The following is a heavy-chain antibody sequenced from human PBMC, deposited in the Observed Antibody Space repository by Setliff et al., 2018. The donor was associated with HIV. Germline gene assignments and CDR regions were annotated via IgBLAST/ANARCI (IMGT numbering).Heavy chain of an antibody. V-gene: IGHV1-2*02. CDR3: ARAPTLFGVEYYYYFGMDV. Sequence: ASVKVSCKASGYTFTGYYMHWVRQAPGQGLGWMGWINPHSGDTNYAQKFQDRVTMTRDTPVSIAYMQLSRLRSDDTAVYYCARAPTLFGVEYYYYFGMDVWGQGTTVTVSS. CDR2: INPHSGDT. D-gene: IGHD3-3*01. CDR1: GYTFTGYY. J-gene: IGHJ6*02.